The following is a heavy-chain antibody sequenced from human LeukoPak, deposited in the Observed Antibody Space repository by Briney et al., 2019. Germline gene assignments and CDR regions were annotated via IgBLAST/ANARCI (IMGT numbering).Heavy chain of an antibody. V-gene: IGHV5-51*01. CDR1: GYNFPIYW. J-gene: IGHJ6*03. D-gene: IGHD6-13*01. CDR3: ARQGAAGKYYYYYMDV. CDR2: IYPDDSNT. Sequence: GESLKISCQGSGYNFPIYWIGWVRQMPGQGLEWMGIIYPDDSNTIYGPSLQGQVTISADKSINTAYLEWSSLKAPDTAIYYCARQGAAGKYYYYYMDVWGKGTTVTVSS.